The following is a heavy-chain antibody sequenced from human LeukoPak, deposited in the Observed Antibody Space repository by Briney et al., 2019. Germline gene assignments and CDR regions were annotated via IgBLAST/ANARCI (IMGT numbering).Heavy chain of an antibody. CDR1: GFTFSRSA. D-gene: IGHD3-22*01. Sequence: ASVKVSCKASGFTFSRSAMQWVRQARGQRLEWIGWIGVGSGNTHYAQQFQERVTITRDMSTSTAYMELSSLRSEDTAVYYCVADRGMNAMIAFDIWGLGTMVTVSS. V-gene: IGHV1-58*02. J-gene: IGHJ3*02. CDR2: IGVGSGNT. CDR3: VADRGMNAMIAFDI.